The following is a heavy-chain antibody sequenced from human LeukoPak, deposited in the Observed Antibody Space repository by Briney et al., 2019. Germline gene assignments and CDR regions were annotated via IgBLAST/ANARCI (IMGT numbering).Heavy chain of an antibody. CDR2: IKSKTDGGTT. Sequence: GGSLRLSCAASGFTFSNAWMSWVRQAPGKGLEWVGRIKSKTDGGTTDYAAPVKGRFTISRDDSKNTLYLQMNSLKTEDTAVYYCTTSYCDYVWGSYRYQKYYFDYWGQGTLVTVSS. CDR3: TTSYCDYVWGSYRYQKYYFDY. D-gene: IGHD3-16*02. J-gene: IGHJ4*02. CDR1: GFTFSNAW. V-gene: IGHV3-15*01.